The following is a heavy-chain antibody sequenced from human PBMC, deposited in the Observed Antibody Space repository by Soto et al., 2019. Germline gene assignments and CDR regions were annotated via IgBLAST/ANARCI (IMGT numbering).Heavy chain of an antibody. CDR1: GGTFNFYS. D-gene: IGHD3-10*01. J-gene: IGHJ4*02. CDR2: VIPMVGMS. CDR3: ATNYGSGSAHFDY. Sequence: QVQLVQSGAEVKKPGSSVKVSCTASGGTFNFYSISWVRQAPGQGLEWVGRVIPMVGMSGYAQKCQGRVTITADKSASTAYMNLRSLRSEDTAVYYCATNYGSGSAHFDYWGQGTLVTVSS. V-gene: IGHV1-69*02.